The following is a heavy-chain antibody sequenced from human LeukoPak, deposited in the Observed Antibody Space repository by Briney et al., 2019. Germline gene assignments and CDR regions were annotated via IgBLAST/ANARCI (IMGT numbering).Heavy chain of an antibody. Sequence: GRSLRLSCAASGFTFSTYAMHWVRQAPGKGLEWVAFISYDGTNKYCADSVKGRFTISRDNPKNTLYLQMNSLRAEDTALYYCAREILTGYAFDIWGQGTMVTVSS. J-gene: IGHJ3*02. V-gene: IGHV3-30-3*01. CDR3: AREILTGYAFDI. CDR2: ISYDGTNK. D-gene: IGHD7-27*01. CDR1: GFTFSTYA.